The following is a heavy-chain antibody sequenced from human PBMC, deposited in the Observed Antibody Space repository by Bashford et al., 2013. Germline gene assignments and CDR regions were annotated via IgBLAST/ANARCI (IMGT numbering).Heavy chain of an antibody. Sequence: ASVKVSCKTSGYIFTTYGINWVRQAPGQGLEWMGWISPYHVNTNYAQNIKDRVTMTTDTSTRTAYMELRSLRSDDTAVYYCARGEQLDIWGPRDNGHRLL. CDR3: ARGEQLDI. V-gene: IGHV1-18*01. CDR1: GYIFTTYG. D-gene: IGHD1-26*01. CDR2: ISPYHVNT. J-gene: IGHJ3*02.